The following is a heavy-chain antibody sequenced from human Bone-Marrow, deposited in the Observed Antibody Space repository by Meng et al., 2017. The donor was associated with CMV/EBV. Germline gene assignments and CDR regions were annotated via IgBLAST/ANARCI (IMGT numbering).Heavy chain of an antibody. CDR3: ATRSASDQ. D-gene: IGHD3-16*01. Sequence: GESLKISCAASGFTFSAYDMHWVRQATGKGLEWVSAIGTAYNTYYPASVRGRFTISRDNAKNSLYLQMSSLRADDTAVYHCATRSASDQWGQGMLVTVSS. CDR2: IGTAYNT. V-gene: IGHV3-13*01. CDR1: GFTFSAYD. J-gene: IGHJ5*02.